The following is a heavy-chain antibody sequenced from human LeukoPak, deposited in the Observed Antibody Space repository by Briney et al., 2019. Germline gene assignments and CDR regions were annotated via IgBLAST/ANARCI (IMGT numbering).Heavy chain of an antibody. Sequence: GGSLRLSCAASGFTFSSYGMHWVRQAPGKGLEWVAFIRYDGSNKYYADSVKGRFTISRDNSKNTLYLQMDSLRAEDTAVYYCAKDFRRLYYFDYWGQGTLVTVSS. V-gene: IGHV3-30*02. CDR1: GFTFSSYG. J-gene: IGHJ4*02. CDR2: IRYDGSNK. CDR3: AKDFRRLYYFDY.